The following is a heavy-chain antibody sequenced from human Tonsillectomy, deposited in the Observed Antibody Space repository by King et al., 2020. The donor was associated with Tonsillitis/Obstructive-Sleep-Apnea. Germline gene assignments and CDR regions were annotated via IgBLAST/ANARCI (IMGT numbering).Heavy chain of an antibody. V-gene: IGHV3-23*04. D-gene: IGHD1-7*01. CDR2: ISGSGGST. CDR1: GFTFSSYA. J-gene: IGHJ4*02. Sequence: DVQLVESGGGLVQPGGSLRLSCAASGFTFSSYAMSWVRQAPGKGLEWVSAISGSGGSTYYADSVKGRFTISRDNSKNTLYLQMNSLRAEDTAVYYCANDFPLELLYDETYFDYWGQGTLVTVSS. CDR3: ANDFPLELLYDETYFDY.